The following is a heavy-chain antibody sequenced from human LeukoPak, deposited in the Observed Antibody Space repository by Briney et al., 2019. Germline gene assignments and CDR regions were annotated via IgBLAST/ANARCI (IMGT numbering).Heavy chain of an antibody. V-gene: IGHV3-23*01. D-gene: IGHD1-1*01. CDR1: GFTFSSNP. CDR3: ATTKPARRYFDY. J-gene: IGHJ4*02. Sequence: GGSLRLSCAGSGFTFSSNPLSWVRQAPGKGLEWVSAINPSGANTYYGGSVRGRFTISRDNSKNTLYLQMNTLRAEHTAVYYCATTKPARRYFDYWGQGTLVTVSS. CDR2: INPSGANT.